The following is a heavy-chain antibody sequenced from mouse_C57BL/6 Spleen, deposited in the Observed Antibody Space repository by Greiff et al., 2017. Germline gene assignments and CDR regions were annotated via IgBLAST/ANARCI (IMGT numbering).Heavy chain of an antibody. Sequence: EVKLVESGGGLVKPGGSLKLSCAASGFTFSDYGMHWVRQAPEKGLEWVAYISSGSSNIYYADTVQGRFTITRDNATNTLFLQMTSLRSEDTAMYYCARGIYDWDYWGQGTTLTVAS. J-gene: IGHJ2*01. CDR3: ARGIYDWDY. CDR1: GFTFSDYG. D-gene: IGHD2-3*01. V-gene: IGHV5-17*01. CDR2: ISSGSSNI.